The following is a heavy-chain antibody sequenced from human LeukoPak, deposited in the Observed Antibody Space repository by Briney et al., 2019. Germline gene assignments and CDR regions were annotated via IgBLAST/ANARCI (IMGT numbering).Heavy chain of an antibody. CDR3: ASLFTGSEDL. Sequence: GESLKISCKASGYTFNNYWIGWVRQMPGKGLEWMGIIYPADSDTRYSPSFQGQVTISADKSISTAYLQWSSLKASDTAMYYCASLFTGSEDLWGQGTLVTVSS. CDR2: IYPADSDT. J-gene: IGHJ5*02. D-gene: IGHD2-8*02. V-gene: IGHV5-51*01. CDR1: GYTFNNYW.